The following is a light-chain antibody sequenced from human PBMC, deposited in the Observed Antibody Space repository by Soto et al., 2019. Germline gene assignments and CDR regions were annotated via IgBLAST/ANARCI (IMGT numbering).Light chain of an antibody. Sequence: QSVLTQPPSASGTPGQRVAISCSGGSSNIGTNPVNWYLHLPGTATKLLIYSDNQRPSGVPDRFSGSKSGTSASLTISGLQSEYEADYFCSAWDDSIYGPVFGGGTKLTVL. CDR3: SAWDDSIYGPV. V-gene: IGLV1-44*01. CDR1: SSNIGTNP. CDR2: SDN. J-gene: IGLJ2*01.